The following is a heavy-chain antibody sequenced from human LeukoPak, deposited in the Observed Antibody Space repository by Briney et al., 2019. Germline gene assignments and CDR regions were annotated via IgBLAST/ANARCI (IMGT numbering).Heavy chain of an antibody. D-gene: IGHD2-15*01. J-gene: IGHJ4*02. CDR1: GDSVSSSY. CDR3: ARRWSVGRQDLDY. CDR2: VFHSGIV. V-gene: IGHV4-59*02. Sequence: PSETLSLTCSVSGDSVSSSYWSWIRLPPGKGLEWIGYVFHSGIVHYNLPFKSRVTMSVDTSKNQLSLNLTSLTAADTAVYYCARRWSVGRQDLDYWGQGTLVTVSS.